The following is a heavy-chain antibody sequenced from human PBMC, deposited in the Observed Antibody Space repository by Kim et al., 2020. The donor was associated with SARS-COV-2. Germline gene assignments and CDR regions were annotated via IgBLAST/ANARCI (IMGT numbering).Heavy chain of an antibody. J-gene: IGHJ6*02. CDR1: GFTFSNYA. Sequence: GGSLRLSCAASGFTFSNYAMSWVRQAPGKGLEWVSAISGSDGSTYYADSVKGRFTISRDNSKNTLYVQMSSLRAEDTAQYYCAKSIEVPPAQLGKYYYYAMDVWGQGTVVTVSS. V-gene: IGHV3-23*01. D-gene: IGHD2-2*01. CDR3: AKSIEVPPAQLGKYYYYAMDV. CDR2: ISGSDGST.